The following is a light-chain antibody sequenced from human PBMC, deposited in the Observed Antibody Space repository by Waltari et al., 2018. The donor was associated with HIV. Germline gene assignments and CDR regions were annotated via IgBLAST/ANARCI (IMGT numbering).Light chain of an antibody. Sequence: DIQMAQYPSSLSASVRERVTITCRASQSISNYLNWYQQKPGKAPKLLMYAASSLQSGVPSRFSGSGSGTDFTLTISSLQPEDFATYYCQQYDSYVWTFGQGTKVVMK. CDR2: AAS. CDR3: QQYDSYVWT. J-gene: IGKJ1*01. V-gene: IGKV1-39*01. CDR1: QSISNY.